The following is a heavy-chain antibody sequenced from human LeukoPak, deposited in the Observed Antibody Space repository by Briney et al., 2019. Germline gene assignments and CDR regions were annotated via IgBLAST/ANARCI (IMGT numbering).Heavy chain of an antibody. V-gene: IGHV1-18*01. CDR3: ASTSGGSLDYYYYGMDV. D-gene: IGHD2-15*01. CDR2: ISAYNGNT. CDR1: GYTFTSYG. J-gene: IGHJ6*02. Sequence: GASVKVSCKASGYTFTSYGISWVRQAPGQGLEWMGWISAYNGNTNYAQKLQGRVTMTTDTSTSTVYMELRSLRSDDTAVYYCASTSGGSLDYYYYGMDVWGQGTTVTVSS.